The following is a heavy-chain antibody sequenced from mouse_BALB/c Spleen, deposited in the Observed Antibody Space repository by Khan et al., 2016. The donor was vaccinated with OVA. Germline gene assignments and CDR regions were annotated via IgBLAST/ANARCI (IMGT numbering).Heavy chain of an antibody. CDR1: GISITTGNYR. V-gene: IGHV3-5*02. CDR2: IYYSGTI. J-gene: IGHJ1*01. Sequence: EVQLVESGPGLVKPSQTVSLTCTVTGISITTGNYRWSWIRQFPGNKLEWIGNIYYSGTISYNPSPTSRTTITRDTSKHRFFLEMNSLTAEDTATYYCARDYGSLYWYFDVWGAGTTITVSS. D-gene: IGHD1-1*01. CDR3: ARDYGSLYWYFDV.